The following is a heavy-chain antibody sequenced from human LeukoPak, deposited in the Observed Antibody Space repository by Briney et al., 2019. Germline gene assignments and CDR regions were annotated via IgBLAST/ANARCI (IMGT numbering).Heavy chain of an antibody. V-gene: IGHV3-23*01. J-gene: IGHJ6*03. Sequence: PGGSLRLSCAASGFTFSSYGMSWGRQAPGKGLGWVSAIRGSGGSTYYADSVRGRFTSSRDDSKNTLYLQMNSLRAEDTAVYYCAKSITMVRGVIITNYYYYYMDVWGKGTTVTISS. CDR2: IRGSGGST. CDR1: GFTFSSYG. CDR3: AKSITMVRGVIITNYYYYYMDV. D-gene: IGHD3-10*01.